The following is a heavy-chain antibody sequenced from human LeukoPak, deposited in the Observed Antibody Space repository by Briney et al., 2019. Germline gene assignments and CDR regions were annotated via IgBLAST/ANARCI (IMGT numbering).Heavy chain of an antibody. J-gene: IGHJ4*02. CDR1: GYTFSDYY. D-gene: IGHD5-18*01. CDR2: INPNSGGT. Sequence: ASVKVSCKASGYTFSDYYMHWVRQAPGQGLEWMGWINPNSGGTNYAQKFQGRVIMTRDTSISTAYMELSRLRSDDTAVYYCARGGYNSGFGDYWGQGTLVTVSS. CDR3: ARGGYNSGFGDY. V-gene: IGHV1-2*02.